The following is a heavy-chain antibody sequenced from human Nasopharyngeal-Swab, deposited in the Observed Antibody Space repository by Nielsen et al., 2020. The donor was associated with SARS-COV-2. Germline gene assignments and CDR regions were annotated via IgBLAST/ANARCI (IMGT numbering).Heavy chain of an antibody. CDR1: RYTLTGHY. V-gene: IGHV1-2*06. CDR3: ARPRRGYSYGYFDY. Sequence: ASVKASCKPSRYTLTGHYMHLVRQAPGQGLEWMGRINPNSGGTNYAQKFQGRVTMTRDTSISTAYMEPGRLRSDDTAVYYCARPRRGYSYGYFDYWGQGTLVTVSS. CDR2: INPNSGGT. J-gene: IGHJ4*02. D-gene: IGHD5-18*01.